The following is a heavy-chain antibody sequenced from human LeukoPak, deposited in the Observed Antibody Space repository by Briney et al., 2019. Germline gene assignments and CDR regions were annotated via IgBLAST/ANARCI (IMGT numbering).Heavy chain of an antibody. D-gene: IGHD3-10*01. V-gene: IGHV3-33*01. CDR3: ARVVGSGSYFHDNTRGYYFDY. J-gene: IGHJ4*02. CDR1: GFTFSSYG. CDR2: IWYDGNKK. Sequence: GRSLRLSCAASGFTFSSYGMHWVRRVPGKGLEWVAVIWYDGNKKNYGDSVKGRFTISRDNSKNTLYLQMNSLRAEDTAVYYCARVVGSGSYFHDNTRGYYFDYWGQGTLVTVSS.